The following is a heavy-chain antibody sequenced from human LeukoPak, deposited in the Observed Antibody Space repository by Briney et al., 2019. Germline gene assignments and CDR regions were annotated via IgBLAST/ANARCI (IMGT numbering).Heavy chain of an antibody. CDR3: ARHRSLDRGTTVLDY. CDR1: GYAISSGYY. D-gene: IGHD1-7*01. CDR2: IYHSGST. V-gene: IGHV4-38-2*01. J-gene: IGHJ4*02. Sequence: SETLSLTCAVSGYAISSGYYWGWIRQPPGKGLEWIGSIYHSGSTYYNPSLKSRVIISVDTSKNQFSLKLRSVTAADTAVYYCARHRSLDRGTTVLDYWGQGTLVTVSS.